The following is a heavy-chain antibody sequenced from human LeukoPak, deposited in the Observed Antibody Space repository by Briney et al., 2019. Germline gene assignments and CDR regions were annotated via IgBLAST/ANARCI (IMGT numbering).Heavy chain of an antibody. V-gene: IGHV3-23*05. CDR1: GFTFSSSD. D-gene: IGHD1-1*01. CDR2: IRHSDSNT. Sequence: GGSLRLSCAASGFTFSSSDMNWVRQAPGSGLEWVSSIRHSDSNTYYADSVMGRFTISRDNSKNTLYLQMNSLSAEDTAVYYCAKRGNPTVGHHYLDVWGKGTTVSVSS. J-gene: IGHJ6*03. CDR3: AKRGNPTVGHHYLDV.